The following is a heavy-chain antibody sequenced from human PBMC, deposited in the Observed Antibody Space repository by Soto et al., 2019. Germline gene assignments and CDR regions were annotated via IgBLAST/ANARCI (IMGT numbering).Heavy chain of an antibody. J-gene: IGHJ5*02. CDR3: ARLTPRISAASHGRSNWLDH. CDR1: GDSITWTSCY. V-gene: IGHV4-39*01. Sequence: SETLSLTCTLSGDSITWTSCYWGWIRQPPGKGLEWVGDVFYSGSTYYNPALKSRLTMSIDTSKGQFSLKMTSVTAADTGVYYCARLTPRISAASHGRSNWLDHWGPGTLVTVSS. D-gene: IGHD2-15*01. CDR2: VFYSGST.